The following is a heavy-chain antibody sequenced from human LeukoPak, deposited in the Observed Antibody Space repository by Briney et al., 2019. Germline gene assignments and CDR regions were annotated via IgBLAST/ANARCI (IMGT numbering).Heavy chain of an antibody. CDR2: LYHSGST. Sequence: SETLSLTCTVSGGSISTPGYYWGWIRQPPGKGLEWIGSLYHSGSTYYKPSLKSRATISVDKSKNQCSLRLRSVTAADTAVYYCARHALATVTDPSFDYWGQGTLVTVSS. CDR3: ARHALATVTDPSFDY. J-gene: IGHJ4*02. D-gene: IGHD2-21*02. CDR1: GGSISTPGYY. V-gene: IGHV4-39*01.